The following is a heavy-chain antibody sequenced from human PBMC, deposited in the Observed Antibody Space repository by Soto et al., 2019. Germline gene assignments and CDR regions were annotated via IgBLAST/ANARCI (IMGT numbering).Heavy chain of an antibody. D-gene: IGHD3-3*01. CDR1: GGTFSSYA. CDR2: IIPIFGTA. J-gene: IGHJ4*02. V-gene: IGHV1-69*13. Sequence: GASVKVSCKASGGTFSSYAISWVRQAPGQGFEWMGGIIPIFGTANYAQKFQGRVTITADESTSTAYMELSSLRSEDTAVYYCARAPAFWSGYQFYYFDYWGQGTLVTVSS. CDR3: ARAPAFWSGYQFYYFDY.